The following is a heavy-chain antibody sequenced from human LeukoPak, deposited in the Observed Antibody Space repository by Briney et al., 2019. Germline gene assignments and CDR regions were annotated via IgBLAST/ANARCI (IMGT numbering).Heavy chain of an antibody. Sequence: ASVKVSCKASRYTFSDYYIHWVRQAPAQGLEWMGWINPNNGDTNYAQKFQGRVTMTRDTSISTAYMELSRLTSDDTAIYSCARDMEGAGVFDSWGRGTLVTVSS. CDR1: RYTFSDYY. V-gene: IGHV1-2*02. CDR3: ARDMEGAGVFDS. J-gene: IGHJ4*02. D-gene: IGHD1-26*01. CDR2: INPNNGDT.